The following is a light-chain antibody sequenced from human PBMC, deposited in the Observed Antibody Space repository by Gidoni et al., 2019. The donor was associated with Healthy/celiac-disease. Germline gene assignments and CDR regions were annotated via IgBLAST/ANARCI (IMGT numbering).Light chain of an antibody. J-gene: IGLJ2*01. Sequence: QSALTQPASVSGSPGQSITISCTGTSSDVGSYNLVSWYQQHPGKAPQLMIYEVSKRPSGVSNRFSGSKSGNTASLTISGLQAEDEADYYCCSYAGSSTLAFGGGTKLTXL. CDR1: SSDVGSYNL. V-gene: IGLV2-23*02. CDR3: CSYAGSSTLA. CDR2: EVS.